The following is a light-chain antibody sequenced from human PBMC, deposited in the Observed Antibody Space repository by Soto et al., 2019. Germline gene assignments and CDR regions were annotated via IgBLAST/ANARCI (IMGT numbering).Light chain of an antibody. CDR3: QVWDSSSDHVV. V-gene: IGLV3-21*02. J-gene: IGLJ2*01. CDR1: NIGSKS. Sequence: SYELTQPPSVSVAPGQTARSTCGGNNIGSKSVHWYQQKPGQAPVLVVYDDSDRPSGIPERFSGSNSGNTATLTISRVEAGDEADYYCQVWDSSSDHVVFGGGTNLTVL. CDR2: DDS.